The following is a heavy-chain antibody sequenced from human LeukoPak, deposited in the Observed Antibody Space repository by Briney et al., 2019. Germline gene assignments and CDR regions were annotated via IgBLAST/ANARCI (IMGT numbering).Heavy chain of an antibody. CDR2: IYYRGST. CDR1: GGSISSGDYY. J-gene: IGHJ4*02. CDR3: ARTKTSYLISFDY. V-gene: IGHV4-30-4*08. D-gene: IGHD1-26*01. Sequence: PSETLSLTCTVSGGSISSGDYYWSWIRQPPGKGLEWIGYIYYRGSTYYNPSLKSRVTISVDTSKNQFSLKLSSVTAADTAVYYCARTKTSYLISFDYWGQGTLVTVSS.